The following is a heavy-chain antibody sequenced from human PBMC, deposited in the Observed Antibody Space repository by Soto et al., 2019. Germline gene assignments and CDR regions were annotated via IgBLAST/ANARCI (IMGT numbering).Heavy chain of an antibody. Sequence: GGSLRLSCAASRFTFITYAMNWCRQSPLKGLEWVSGISGPGGSTYYADSVKVRFTISRDNVKNTLYLQMNSLRVEDTAVYYCAKEIGVVPEGHFDFWGQGTLVTVSS. CDR3: AKEIGVVPEGHFDF. V-gene: IGHV3-23*01. J-gene: IGHJ4*02. CDR2: ISGPGGST. CDR1: RFTFITYA. D-gene: IGHD2-15*01.